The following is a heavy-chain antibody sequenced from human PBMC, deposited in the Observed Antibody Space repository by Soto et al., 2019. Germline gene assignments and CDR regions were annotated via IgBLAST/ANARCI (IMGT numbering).Heavy chain of an antibody. CDR3: AKDRLMLTMVVVGAFDF. V-gene: IGHV3-23*01. D-gene: IGHD3-22*01. J-gene: IGHJ3*01. CDR2: ISGSGSTT. Sequence: VGSLRLSCAASGFSFNNHAMTWVRQAPGKGLEWVSGISGSGSTTHYADSVKGRFTISRDNSKDTLYLQMNSLRADDTAVYFCAKDRLMLTMVVVGAFDFWGLGTMVTVSS. CDR1: GFSFNNHA.